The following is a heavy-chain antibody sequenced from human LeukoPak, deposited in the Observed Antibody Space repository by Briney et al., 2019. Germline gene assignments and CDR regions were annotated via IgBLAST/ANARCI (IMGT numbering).Heavy chain of an antibody. CDR1: GFTFANYW. D-gene: IGHD3-10*01. J-gene: IGHJ5*02. V-gene: IGHV3-74*01. CDR2: LNGDGTTA. Sequence: GGSLRLSCAGSGFTFANYWMHWVHQAPGQGLVWLSRLNGDGTTATYADSVKGRFTISRDNAKKTLYLQLTSLRAEDTAVYFCARDPGVRGVYYNYFDPWGQGTLVTVSS. CDR3: ARDPGVRGVYYNYFDP.